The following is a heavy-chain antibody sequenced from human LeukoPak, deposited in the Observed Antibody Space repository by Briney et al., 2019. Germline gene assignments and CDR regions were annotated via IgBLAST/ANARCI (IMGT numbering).Heavy chain of an antibody. CDR3: ARGRRDGYNLRNFDY. V-gene: IGHV4-38-2*02. Sequence: SETLSLTCSVSGYSIRSGYQWGWIRQAPGKGLEWIGSINYSGRTYDNPSLKSRVTISLDTSKNQFSLKLSSVTAADTAVYYCARGRRDGYNLRNFDYWGQGTLVTVSS. CDR1: GYSIRSGYQ. D-gene: IGHD5-24*01. CDR2: INYSGRT. J-gene: IGHJ4*02.